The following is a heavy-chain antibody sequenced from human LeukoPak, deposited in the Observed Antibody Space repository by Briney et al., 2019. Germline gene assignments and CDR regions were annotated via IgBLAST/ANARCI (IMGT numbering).Heavy chain of an antibody. CDR3: AKARSLGQWLVPNDY. J-gene: IGHJ4*02. D-gene: IGHD6-19*01. CDR2: ISGSGGST. V-gene: IGHV3-23*01. Sequence: GGALRLSCAASGFTFSSYAMSWVRQAPGKGLEWVSAISGSGGSTYYADSVKGRFTISRDNSKNMLYLQMNSLRAEDTAVYYCAKARSLGQWLVPNDYWGQGTLVTVSS. CDR1: GFTFSSYA.